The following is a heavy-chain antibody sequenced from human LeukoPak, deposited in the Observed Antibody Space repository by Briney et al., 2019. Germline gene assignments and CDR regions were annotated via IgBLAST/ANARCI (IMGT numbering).Heavy chain of an antibody. V-gene: IGHV4-59*01. D-gene: IGHD5-24*01. CDR1: GGSISSYY. J-gene: IGHJ4*02. CDR3: ARGTGDGYNPIYFDY. Sequence: SETLSLTCTVSGGSISSYYWSWIRQPPGKGLEWIGYIYYSGSTNYNPSLKSRVTISVDTSKNQFSLKLSSVTAADTAVYYCARGTGDGYNPIYFDYWGQGTLVTVSS. CDR2: IYYSGST.